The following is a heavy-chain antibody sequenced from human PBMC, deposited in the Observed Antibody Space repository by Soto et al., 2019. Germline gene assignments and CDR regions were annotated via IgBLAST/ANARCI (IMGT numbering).Heavy chain of an antibody. J-gene: IGHJ6*03. Sequence: EVQLLESGGGLVQPGGSLRLSCAASGFTFSSYAMSWVRQAPGKGLEWVSAISGCGGSTYYADSVKGRFTISRDNSKNTLYLQMNSLRAEDTAVYYCAGERFKILQYYMDVWGKGTTVTVSS. CDR3: AGERFKILQYYMDV. V-gene: IGHV3-23*01. CDR1: GFTFSSYA. D-gene: IGHD2-15*01. CDR2: ISGCGGST.